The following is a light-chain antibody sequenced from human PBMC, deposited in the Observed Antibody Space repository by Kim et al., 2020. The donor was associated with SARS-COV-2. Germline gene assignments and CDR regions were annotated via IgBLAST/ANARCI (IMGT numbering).Light chain of an antibody. CDR3: QQYNDWPPGDT. J-gene: IGKJ2*01. CDR2: DAS. V-gene: IGKV3-15*01. Sequence: SPGERSTLSCRASQTISSDLAWYQQKPGQAPRLLIYDASTRATGIPARFSGSGSGTEFTLTISSLQSEDFGIYYCQQYNDWPPGDTFGQGTKLEI. CDR1: QTISSD.